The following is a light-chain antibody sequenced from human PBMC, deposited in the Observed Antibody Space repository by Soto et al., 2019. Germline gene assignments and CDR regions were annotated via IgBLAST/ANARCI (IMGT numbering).Light chain of an antibody. Sequence: EIVMTQSPATLSVSPGDTVILSCRASQSVSSNLAWYQQKPGQAPRLLVYGASTRATGTPARFSGSGSGTEFTLTISSLQSEDFAVYYCHQYNYWPRTFGQGTKVDIK. J-gene: IGKJ1*01. CDR2: GAS. V-gene: IGKV3-15*01. CDR1: QSVSSN. CDR3: HQYNYWPRT.